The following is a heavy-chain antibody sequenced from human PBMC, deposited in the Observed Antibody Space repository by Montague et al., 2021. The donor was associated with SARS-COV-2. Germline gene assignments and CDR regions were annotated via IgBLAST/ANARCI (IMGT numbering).Heavy chain of an antibody. CDR1: GGSFSGYY. CDR3: ARGPRITMIVVVITDIWFDP. Sequence: SETLSLTCAVYGGSFSGYYWSWIRQPPGKGLEWIGEINHSGSTNYNPSLKSRVTISVDTSKNQFSPKLSSVTAADTAVYYCARGPRITMIVVVITDIWFDPWGQGTLVTVSS. D-gene: IGHD3-22*01. CDR2: INHSGST. J-gene: IGHJ5*02. V-gene: IGHV4-34*01.